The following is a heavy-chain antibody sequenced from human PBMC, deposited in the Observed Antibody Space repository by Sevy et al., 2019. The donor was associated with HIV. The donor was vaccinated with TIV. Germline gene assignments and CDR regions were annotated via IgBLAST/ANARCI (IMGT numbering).Heavy chain of an antibody. D-gene: IGHD1-1*01. CDR3: ATDAWRSLCN. V-gene: IGHV3-7*01. CDR1: GFTFSAYW. J-gene: IGHJ3*01. CDR2: LNQDGSEK. Sequence: GGSLRLSCAASGFTFSAYWMTWVRQAPGKGLEWVANLNQDGSEKYPVDSVKGRFTISRDNAKNSLYLQMNSVRVEDTGMYYCATDAWRSLCNWGRGTMVTGSS.